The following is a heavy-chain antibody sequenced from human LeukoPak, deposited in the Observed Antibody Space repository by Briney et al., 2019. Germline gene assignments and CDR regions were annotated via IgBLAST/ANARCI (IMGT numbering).Heavy chain of an antibody. D-gene: IGHD3-10*01. CDR1: GFTLSSHA. V-gene: IGHV3-23*01. Sequence: PGGSPRLSCAASGFTLSSHAMSWVRQAPGKGLEWVSTISDYGGSTYYAGSVRGRFTISRDNYKNTLYLQMNSLRAEDTALYYCTNSYSSAPRGTYWGRGSLVTVSS. CDR3: TNSYSSAPRGTY. J-gene: IGHJ4*02. CDR2: ISDYGGST.